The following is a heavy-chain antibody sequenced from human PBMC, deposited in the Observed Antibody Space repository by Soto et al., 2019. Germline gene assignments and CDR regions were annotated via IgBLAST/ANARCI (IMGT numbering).Heavy chain of an antibody. D-gene: IGHD3-10*01. Sequence: GASVKVSCKASGYTFTSYGIIWVRQAPGQGLEWMGWISAYNGNTNYAQKLQGRVTMTTDTSTSTAYMELRSLRSDDTAVYYCAREAMVRGFRAYGMDVWGQGTTVTVSS. CDR3: AREAMVRGFRAYGMDV. V-gene: IGHV1-18*01. CDR2: ISAYNGNT. CDR1: GYTFTSYG. J-gene: IGHJ6*02.